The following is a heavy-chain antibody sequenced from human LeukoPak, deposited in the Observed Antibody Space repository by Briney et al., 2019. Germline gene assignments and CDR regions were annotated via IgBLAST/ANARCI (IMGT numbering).Heavy chain of an antibody. D-gene: IGHD6-19*01. CDR2: MNPNSDNT. CDR1: GYTFTSYD. V-gene: IGHV1-8*03. CDR3: ARGSTLAVAFDY. J-gene: IGHJ4*02. Sequence: GASVKVSCKASGYTFTSYDINWVRQATGQGLEWMGWMNPNSDNTDYEQKLQGRVTITRNPSISTAYMDLRSLGSEDTAVYYCARGSTLAVAFDYWGQGTLVTVSS.